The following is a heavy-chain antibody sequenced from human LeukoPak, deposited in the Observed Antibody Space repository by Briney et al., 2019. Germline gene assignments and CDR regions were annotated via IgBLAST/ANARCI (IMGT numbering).Heavy chain of an antibody. V-gene: IGHV5-51*01. Sequence: GASLKISCKGSGYSFIRNWIGWVRQMPGKGLEWMAIIYPGDSDTRYSPSFQGQVTISADKSISTAYLQWSSLTASDTAMYYCARLGTSATYFEFWGQGTLVTVSS. J-gene: IGHJ4*02. CDR2: IYPGDSDT. CDR3: ARLGTSATYFEF. CDR1: GYSFIRNW. D-gene: IGHD2-15*01.